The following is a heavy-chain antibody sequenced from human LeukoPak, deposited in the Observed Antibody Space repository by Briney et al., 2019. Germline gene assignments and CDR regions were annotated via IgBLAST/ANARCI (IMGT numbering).Heavy chain of an antibody. D-gene: IGHD5-18*01. J-gene: IGHJ4*02. Sequence: ASVKVSCKASGYTFTGYYMHWVRQAPGQGLEWMGWISAYNGNTNYAQKLQGRVTMTTDTSTSTAYMELRSLRSDDTAVYYCARAGGVIGYSYGYDYWGQGTLVTVSS. CDR2: ISAYNGNT. CDR1: GYTFTGYY. V-gene: IGHV1-18*04. CDR3: ARAGGVIGYSYGYDY.